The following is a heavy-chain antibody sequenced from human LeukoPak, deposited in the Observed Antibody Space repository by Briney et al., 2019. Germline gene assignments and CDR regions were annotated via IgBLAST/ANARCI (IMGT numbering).Heavy chain of an antibody. CDR2: IYYSGST. CDR3: ASSDPNSGSYPFDY. Sequence: PSETLSLTCTVPGGSISSSSYYWGWIRQPPGKGLEWIGSIYYSGSTYYNPSLKSRVTISVDTSKNQFSLKLSSVTAADTAVYYCASSDPNSGSYPFDYWGQGTLVTVSS. J-gene: IGHJ4*02. D-gene: IGHD1-26*01. CDR1: GGSISSSSYY. V-gene: IGHV4-39*01.